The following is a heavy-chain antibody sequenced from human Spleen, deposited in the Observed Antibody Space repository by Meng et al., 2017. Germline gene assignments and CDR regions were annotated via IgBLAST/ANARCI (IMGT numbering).Heavy chain of an antibody. J-gene: IGHJ4*02. CDR1: GFTFSSLG. CDR2: TWYDGSNK. V-gene: IGHV3-33*01. D-gene: IGHD2-21*01. Sequence: GESLKISCVASGFTFSSLGMHWVRQAPGKGLEWVAVTWYDGSNKYYTDSVKGRFTISRDNSKNTLYLQLNSLGAEDTAVYYCARGYCGGDNCLGGYWGQGTLVTVSS. CDR3: ARGYCGGDNCLGGY.